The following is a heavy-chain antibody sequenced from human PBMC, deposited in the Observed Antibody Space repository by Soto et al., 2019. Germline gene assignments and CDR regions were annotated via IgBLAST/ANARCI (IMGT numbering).Heavy chain of an antibody. J-gene: IGHJ6*02. CDR2: TNPSSGAT. V-gene: IGHV1-2*02. D-gene: IGHD1-7*01. CDR1: GYTFIGHY. Sequence: QVQLVQSGAEVKKPGASVKVSCKASGYTFIGHYLHWVRQAPGQGLEWLGWTNPSSGATNFAPKFQGRVTMTRDTSISTAYLELSRLRSDDTAIYYCAREAGTTGNYYFGMDVWGQGTTVTVSS. CDR3: AREAGTTGNYYFGMDV.